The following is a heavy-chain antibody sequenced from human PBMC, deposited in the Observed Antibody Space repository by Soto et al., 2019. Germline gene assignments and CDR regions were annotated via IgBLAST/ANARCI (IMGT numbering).Heavy chain of an antibody. CDR2: MYFSGST. D-gene: IGHD3-16*01. J-gene: IGHJ4*02. CDR1: GGSISSDGHY. V-gene: IGHV4-31*03. Sequence: QVQLQESGPRLVKPSQTLSLTCTVSGGSISSDGHYWSWVRQHPGKGLEWIGYMYFSGSTYYNPSLESRVTMSLDTSQDQFFLKLSSLTAADTAVYYCARTMRAFTLPTTEWGQGILVTVSS. CDR3: ARTMRAFTLPTTE.